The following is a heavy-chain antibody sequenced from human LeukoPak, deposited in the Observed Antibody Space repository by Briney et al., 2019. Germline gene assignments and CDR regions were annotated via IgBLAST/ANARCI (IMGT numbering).Heavy chain of an antibody. CDR2: ISSGGNDK. V-gene: IGHV3-30*03. CDR3: TTKVIRGNSGDDYDD. Sequence: GGSLRLSCAASGVTFRSYGMHWVRQAPGKGLEWVALISSGGNDKLYGDSVRGRFTISRDDSKSTLYLQMNSLRAEDTAVYYCTTKVIRGNSGDDYDDWGQGTLVTVSS. CDR1: GVTFRSYG. J-gene: IGHJ4*02. D-gene: IGHD5-12*01.